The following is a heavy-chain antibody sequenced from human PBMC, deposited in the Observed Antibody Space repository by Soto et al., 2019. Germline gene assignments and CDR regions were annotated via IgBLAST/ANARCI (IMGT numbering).Heavy chain of an antibody. D-gene: IGHD1-20*01. J-gene: IGHJ4*02. CDR1: GSSITRGGYF. Sequence: QVQLQESGPGLVKPSQTLSLNCTVSGSSITRGGYFRNWIRQLPGKGLEWIGHTYYSGTTSSNPSFKSRVSISVDTSENLFSLSLTAVTAADTAIYYCARDAEGSITGFFAHWGQGILVTVSS. V-gene: IGHV4-31*02. CDR3: ARDAEGSITGFFAH. CDR2: TYYSGTT.